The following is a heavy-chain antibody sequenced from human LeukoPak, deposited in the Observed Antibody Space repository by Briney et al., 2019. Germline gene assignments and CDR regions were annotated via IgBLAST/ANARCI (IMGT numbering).Heavy chain of an antibody. CDR3: AKAFVEGESSGY. J-gene: IGHJ4*02. CDR2: ISYDGSNK. V-gene: IGHV3-30*18. Sequence: SCKASGYTFTSNYIHWVRQAPGKGLEWVAVISYDGSNKYYADSVKGRFTIFRDNSKNTLYLQMNSLRAEDTAVYYCAKAFVEGESSGYWGQGTLVTVSS. D-gene: IGHD3-3*01. CDR1: GYTFTSNY.